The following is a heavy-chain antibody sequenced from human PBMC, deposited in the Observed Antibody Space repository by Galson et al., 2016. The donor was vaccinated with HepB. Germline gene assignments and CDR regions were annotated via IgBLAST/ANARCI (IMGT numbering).Heavy chain of an antibody. D-gene: IGHD3-3*01. V-gene: IGHV1-69*13. CDR2: ITPIFGPA. CDR1: GGTFNSYA. Sequence: SVKVSCKASGGTFNSYAINWVRQAPGQGLEWMGGITPIFGPANYAQKFQGRVTIIADESTSTAYMELSSLRSEDTAVYYCAIVAAKFFPKYFDMWGQGTTVTVSS. J-gene: IGHJ3*02. CDR3: AIVAAKFFPKYFDM.